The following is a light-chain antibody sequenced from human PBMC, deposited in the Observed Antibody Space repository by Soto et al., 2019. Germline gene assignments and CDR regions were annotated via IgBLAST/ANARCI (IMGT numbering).Light chain of an antibody. CDR1: QSISSW. Sequence: DIQMTQSPSTLSASVGDIVTITCRASQSISSWLAWYQQRPGKAPKIMIYDASSLETGVPSRFSGSGSGTDFSLTISSLQPEDSATYFCLQHNSYPRTFGQGTKVDIK. CDR2: DAS. CDR3: LQHNSYPRT. J-gene: IGKJ1*01. V-gene: IGKV1-5*01.